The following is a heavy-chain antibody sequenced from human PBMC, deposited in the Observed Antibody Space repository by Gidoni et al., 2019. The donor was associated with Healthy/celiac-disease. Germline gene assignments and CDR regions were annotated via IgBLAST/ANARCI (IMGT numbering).Heavy chain of an antibody. D-gene: IGHD2-21*01. Sequence: EVQLLESGGGLVQPGGSLRLSCAASGFTFSSYAMSWVRQAPGKGLEWVSVISGIGGSTYYADSVKGRFTISRDNSKNTLYLQMNSLRAEDTAVYYCAKDPHIVVGDYYYYGMDVWGQGTTVTVSS. CDR2: ISGIGGST. CDR3: AKDPHIVVGDYYYYGMDV. V-gene: IGHV3-23*01. J-gene: IGHJ6*02. CDR1: GFTFSSYA.